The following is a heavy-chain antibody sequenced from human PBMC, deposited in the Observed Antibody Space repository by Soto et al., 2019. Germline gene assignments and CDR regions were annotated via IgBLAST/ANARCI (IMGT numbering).Heavy chain of an antibody. CDR2: IRSKANSYAT. D-gene: IGHD3-22*01. V-gene: IGHV3-73*01. CDR1: GFTFSDSI. CDR3: TTSYYYDSRGYLEYYAYGMDV. J-gene: IGHJ6*02. Sequence: GGSLRLSCAVSGFTFSDSIIHWVRQASGKGLEWVGRIRSKANSYATTYAASVKGGFTISRDDSKNTAYLQMNSLKTEDTAVYYCTTSYYYDSRGYLEYYAYGMDVWGQGTTVTVSS.